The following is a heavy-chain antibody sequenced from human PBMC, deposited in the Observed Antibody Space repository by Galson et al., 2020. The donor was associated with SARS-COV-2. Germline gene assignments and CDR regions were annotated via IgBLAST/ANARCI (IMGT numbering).Heavy chain of an antibody. CDR1: GGSVSSSSHY. V-gene: IGHV4-39*01. J-gene: IGHJ4*02. Sequence: SETLSLTCTVSGGSVSSSSHYWGWIRQPPGKGLEWIGSIHYTGNTYSKPSLKSRVTISVDTPKNQFSLKLSSVTAADTAVYYCARSYCRGWQDCWGRGTLVSVSS. CDR3: ARSYCRGWQDC. CDR2: IHYTGNT. D-gene: IGHD6-19*01.